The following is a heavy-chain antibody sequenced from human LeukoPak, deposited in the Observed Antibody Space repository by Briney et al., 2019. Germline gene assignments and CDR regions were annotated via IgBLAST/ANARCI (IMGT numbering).Heavy chain of an antibody. Sequence: GGSLRLSCAVSGITLSNYGMSWVRQAPGKGLEWLSYISPGSTTINSADSVKDRFTTSRDKAKSSLFLQMTSLRAEDTAVYYCARVMGPTVTTMYFDYWGQGALVTVPS. J-gene: IGHJ4*02. CDR3: ARVMGPTVTTMYFDY. CDR2: ISPGSTTI. CDR1: GITLSNYG. D-gene: IGHD4-17*01. V-gene: IGHV3-48*01.